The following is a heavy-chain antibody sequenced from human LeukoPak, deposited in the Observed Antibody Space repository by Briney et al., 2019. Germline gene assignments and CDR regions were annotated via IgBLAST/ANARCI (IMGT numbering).Heavy chain of an antibody. D-gene: IGHD2-8*01. J-gene: IGHJ5*02. V-gene: IGHV3-23*01. Sequence: PGGSLRLSCAASGFTFSSYAMSWVRQAPGKGLEWVSAISGSGGSTYYADSVKGWFTISRDNSKNTLYLQMNSLRAEDTAVYYCAKAGGDIVLMVYATYNWFDPWGQGTLVTVSS. CDR3: AKAGGDIVLMVYATYNWFDP. CDR1: GFTFSSYA. CDR2: ISGSGGST.